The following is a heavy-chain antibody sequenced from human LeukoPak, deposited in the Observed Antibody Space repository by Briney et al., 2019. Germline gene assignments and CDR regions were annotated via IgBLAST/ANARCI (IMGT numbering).Heavy chain of an antibody. D-gene: IGHD2-2*01. J-gene: IGHJ5*02. CDR1: GFTFDGYA. CDR3: AKDSSSTSSNWFDP. V-gene: IGHV3-9*01. Sequence: GGSLRLSCAASGFTFDGYAMHWVRQAPGKGLEWVSGISWNSGSIGYADSVKGRFTISRDNAKNSLYLQMNSLRAEDTALYYCAKDSSSTSSNWFDPWGQGTLVTVSS. CDR2: ISWNSGSI.